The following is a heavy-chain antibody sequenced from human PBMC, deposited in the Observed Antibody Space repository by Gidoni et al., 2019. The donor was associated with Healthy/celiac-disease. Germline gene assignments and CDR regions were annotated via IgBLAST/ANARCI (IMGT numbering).Heavy chain of an antibody. CDR3: ARRAADWTYYYGMDV. J-gene: IGHJ6*02. D-gene: IGHD6-13*01. Sequence: HVQLVQSGAAVKKPASSVKVSCKASGGTFSSYAISWVRQAPGQGLEWMGGIIPICGTANYAQKFQGRVTITADESTSTAYMELSSLRSEDTAVYYCARRAADWTYYYGMDVWGQGTKVTVSS. V-gene: IGHV1-69*01. CDR1: GGTFSSYA. CDR2: IIPICGTA.